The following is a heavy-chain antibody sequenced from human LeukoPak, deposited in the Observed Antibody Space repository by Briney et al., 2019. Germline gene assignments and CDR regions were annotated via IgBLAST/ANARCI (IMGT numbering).Heavy chain of an antibody. Sequence: GGSLRLSCAASGFTFSNYDMHRVRQATGKGLEWVSAIGTAGDPYYPGSVKGRFTISRENAKNSLYLQIDTLRAGDTAVYYCARGTGIVGTTGYYYGMDVWGQGTTVTVSS. J-gene: IGHJ6*02. V-gene: IGHV3-13*05. D-gene: IGHD1-26*01. CDR1: GFTFSNYD. CDR3: ARGTGIVGTTGYYYGMDV. CDR2: IGTAGDP.